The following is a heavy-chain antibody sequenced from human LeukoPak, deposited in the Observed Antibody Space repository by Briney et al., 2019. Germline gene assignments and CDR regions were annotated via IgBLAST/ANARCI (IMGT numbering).Heavy chain of an antibody. CDR1: GGSFSGYY. V-gene: IGHV4-34*01. J-gene: IGHJ4*02. CDR2: ITQSGST. D-gene: IGHD3-10*01. CDR3: ARLRQSPMVRGAYYFDY. Sequence: SETLSLTCAFYGGSFSGYYWSWIRQFPGKRLEWIGEITQSGSTNYNPSLTSRVTISVDKSKNQFSLKLSSVTAADTAVYYCARLRQSPMVRGAYYFDYWGQGTLVTVSS.